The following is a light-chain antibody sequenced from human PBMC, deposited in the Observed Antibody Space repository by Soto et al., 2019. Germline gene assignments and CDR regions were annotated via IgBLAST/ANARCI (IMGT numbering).Light chain of an antibody. CDR2: DAS. CDR1: QSVSSN. V-gene: IGKV3-15*01. Sequence: EIVMTQSPATLSLSPGERATLSCRASQSVSSNLAWYQQKPGQAPRLLISDASTRATGIPDRFSGSGSWTEFTLPITSLQSEDFAVYYCQHYNDLPLTFGQGTKVEIK. CDR3: QHYNDLPLT. J-gene: IGKJ1*01.